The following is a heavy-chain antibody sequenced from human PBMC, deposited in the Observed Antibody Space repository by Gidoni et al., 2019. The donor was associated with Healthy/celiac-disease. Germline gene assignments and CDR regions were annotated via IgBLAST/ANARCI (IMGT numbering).Heavy chain of an antibody. CDR1: GFTFDDYA. V-gene: IGHV3-9*01. CDR2: ISWNSVSI. CDR3: AKDYYYDSSVYYLGGAFDI. D-gene: IGHD3-22*01. J-gene: IGHJ3*02. Sequence: EVQLVESGGGLVQPGRSLRLSCAASGFTFDDYAMHWVRQAPGTGLGWVSGISWNSVSIGYADSVKGRFTISRDNAKNSLYLQMNSLRAEDTALYYCAKDYYYDSSVYYLGGAFDIWGQGTMVTVSS.